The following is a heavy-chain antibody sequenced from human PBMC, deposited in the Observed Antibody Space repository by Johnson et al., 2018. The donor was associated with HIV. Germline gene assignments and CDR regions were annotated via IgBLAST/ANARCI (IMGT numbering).Heavy chain of an antibody. J-gene: IGHJ3*02. CDR1: GFIVRSNY. Sequence: VQLVESGGGLVQPGGSLRLSCAASGFIVRSNYMNWVRQDPGKGLEWVSVIYSGGDTYYSDSVMGRFTISRDTSKNTLYLQMNSLRGDDTAVYYCTRVSSTSWALDIWGQGTLVTVSS. CDR2: IYSGGDT. CDR3: TRVSSTSWALDI. D-gene: IGHD2-15*01. V-gene: IGHV3-66*01.